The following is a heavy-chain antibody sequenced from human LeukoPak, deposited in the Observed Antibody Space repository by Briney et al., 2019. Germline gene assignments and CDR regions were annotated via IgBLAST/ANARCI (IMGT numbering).Heavy chain of an antibody. CDR1: GGSFSGYY. CDR3: ARVPVVSPPWFDP. D-gene: IGHD2-15*01. Sequence: SETQSLTCAVYGGSFSGYYWSWIRQPPGKGLEWIGEINHSGSTNYNPSLKSRVTISVDTSKNQFSLKLSSVTAADTAVYYCARVPVVSPPWFDPWGQGTLVTVSS. CDR2: INHSGST. J-gene: IGHJ5*02. V-gene: IGHV4-34*01.